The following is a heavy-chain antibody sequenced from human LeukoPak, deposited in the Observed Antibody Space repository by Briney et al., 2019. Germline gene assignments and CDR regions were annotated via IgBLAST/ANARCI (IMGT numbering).Heavy chain of an antibody. CDR2: IYYSGST. D-gene: IGHD5-12*01. Sequence: PSETLSLTCNVSGGSISSYSWSWIRQPPGKGLEWIGSIYYSGSTNYNPSLKSRVTMSVDTSKNQFSLRLSSVTAADTAVYYCARHGGESIVAMILHAFDIWGQGTMVTVSS. J-gene: IGHJ3*02. CDR3: ARHGGESIVAMILHAFDI. CDR1: GGSISSYS. V-gene: IGHV4-59*08.